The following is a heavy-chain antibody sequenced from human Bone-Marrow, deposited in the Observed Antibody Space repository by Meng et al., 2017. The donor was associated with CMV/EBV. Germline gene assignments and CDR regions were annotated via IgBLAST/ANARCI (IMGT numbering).Heavy chain of an antibody. CDR1: GGSISSSSYY. CDR3: ARNDFWNGYSPVY. J-gene: IGHJ4*02. V-gene: IGHV4-39*01. CDR2: IYYSGST. D-gene: IGHD3-3*01. Sequence: SETLSLTCTVSGGSISSSSYYWGWIRQPPGKGLEWIGSIYYSGSTYYNPSLKSRVTISVDTSKNQFSLKLSSVTAADTAVYYCARNDFWNGYSPVYWGQGTLVTVSS.